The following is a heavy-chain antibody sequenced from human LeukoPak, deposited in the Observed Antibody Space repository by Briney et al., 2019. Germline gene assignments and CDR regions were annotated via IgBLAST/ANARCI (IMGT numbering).Heavy chain of an antibody. V-gene: IGHV3-21*01. CDR2: ISSSTSYI. J-gene: IGHJ4*02. D-gene: IGHD3-22*01. Sequence: GGSLRLSCAASGFTLSGYSMNWVRQAPGKGLEWVSSISSSTSYIFYADSVKGRFTISRDNAKNSLYLQMNSLRAEDTAVYYCARDYYDSRRKFDYWGQGTLVTVSS. CDR1: GFTLSGYS. CDR3: ARDYYDSRRKFDY.